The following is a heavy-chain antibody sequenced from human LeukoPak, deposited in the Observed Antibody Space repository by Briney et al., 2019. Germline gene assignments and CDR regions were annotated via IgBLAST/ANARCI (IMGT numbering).Heavy chain of an antibody. CDR2: IGTAGDT. CDR3: ARGADGFDP. CDR1: GFTFSTFD. J-gene: IGHJ5*02. V-gene: IGHV3-13*01. Sequence: GGSLRLSCAASGFTFSTFDMHWVRQVTGKGLERVSGIGTAGDTYYTGSVKGRFTISRENAKNSLYLQMNSLRAGDTAVYYCARGADGFDPWGQGTLVTVSS.